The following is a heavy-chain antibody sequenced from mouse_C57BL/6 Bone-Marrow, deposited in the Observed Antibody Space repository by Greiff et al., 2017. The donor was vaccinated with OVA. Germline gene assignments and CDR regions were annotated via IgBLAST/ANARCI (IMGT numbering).Heavy chain of an antibody. CDR1: GFTFSSYT. Sequence: EVQVVESGGGLVKPGGSLKLSCAASGFTFSSYTMSWVRQTPEKRLEWVATISGGGGNTYYPDSVKGRFTISRDNAKNTLYLQMSRLRSEDTALYYCARHDLLWLRRPFAYWGQGTLVTVSA. CDR2: ISGGGGNT. J-gene: IGHJ3*01. D-gene: IGHD2-2*01. CDR3: ARHDLLWLRRPFAY. V-gene: IGHV5-9*01.